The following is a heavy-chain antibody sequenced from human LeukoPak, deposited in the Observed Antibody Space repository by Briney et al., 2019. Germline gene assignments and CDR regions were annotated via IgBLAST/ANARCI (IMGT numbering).Heavy chain of an antibody. J-gene: IGHJ4*02. V-gene: IGHV4-4*09. Sequence: SETLSLTCAISGAPISDYYWSWIRQSPGKGLEWIGVISNSGSTSYNPSLKSRVAISRDTSKNQLSLNVSSVAAADTAVYYCARAATTDYFDYWGQGTLVTVSS. D-gene: IGHD5-12*01. CDR2: ISNSGST. CDR3: ARAATTDYFDY. CDR1: GAPISDYY.